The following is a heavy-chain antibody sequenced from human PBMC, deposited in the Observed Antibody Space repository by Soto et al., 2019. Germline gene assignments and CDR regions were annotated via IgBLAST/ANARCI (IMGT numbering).Heavy chain of an antibody. J-gene: IGHJ4*02. CDR2: IFYDGST. D-gene: IGHD3-10*02. CDR1: GGSVSSGPYY. Sequence: QVQLQESGPGLVKPSQTLSLTCTVSGGSVSSGPYYWSWIRQLPGKGLEWIAYIFYDGSTFYNPSLKXXFXIXXDTSKNQFSLKLNSVTAADTAVYYCARVEGGYVYYWGQGTLVTVSS. V-gene: IGHV4-31*01. CDR3: ARVEGGYVYY.